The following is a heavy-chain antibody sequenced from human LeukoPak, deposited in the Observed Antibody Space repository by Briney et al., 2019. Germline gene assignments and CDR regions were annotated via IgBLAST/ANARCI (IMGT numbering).Heavy chain of an antibody. CDR1: GYTFTSYA. CDR2: INAGNGNT. V-gene: IGHV1-3*01. CDR3: ARRDYGSGRYPYYYGLDV. D-gene: IGHD3-10*01. Sequence: VASVKVSCMASGYTFTSYAMHWVRQAPGQRLEWMGWINAGNGNTKYSQKFQGRVTITRDTSASTAYMELRSLRSGDTAVYYCARRDYGSGRYPYYYGLDVWGQGTTVTVSS. J-gene: IGHJ6*02.